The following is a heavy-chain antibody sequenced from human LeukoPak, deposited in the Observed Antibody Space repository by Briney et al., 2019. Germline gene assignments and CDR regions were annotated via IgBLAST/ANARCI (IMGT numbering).Heavy chain of an antibody. CDR2: IKQDGSEK. D-gene: IGHD5-18*01. J-gene: IGHJ4*02. Sequence: GVSLRLSCAASGFTFSSYWMTWIRQAPGEGLEWVANIKQDGSEKYYVDSVKGRFTISRDNAKNSLYLQMNSLRAEDTAVYYCARDTGGGYSSYDCWGQGTLVTVSS. CDR1: GFTFSSYW. CDR3: ARDTGGGYSSYDC. V-gene: IGHV3-7*01.